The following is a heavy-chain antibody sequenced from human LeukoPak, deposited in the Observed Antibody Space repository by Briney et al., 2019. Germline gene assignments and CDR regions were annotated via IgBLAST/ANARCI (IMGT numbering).Heavy chain of an antibody. J-gene: IGHJ3*02. V-gene: IGHV4-31*03. Sequence: PSETLSLTCTVSGGSISSGGYYWSWIRQHPGKGLEWIGYIYYSGSTYYNPSLKSRVTISVDTSKNQFSLKLSSVTAADTAVYYCARESSYYYDSSAQGDAFDIWGQGTMVTVSS. D-gene: IGHD3-22*01. CDR1: GGSISSGGYY. CDR3: ARESSYYYDSSAQGDAFDI. CDR2: IYYSGST.